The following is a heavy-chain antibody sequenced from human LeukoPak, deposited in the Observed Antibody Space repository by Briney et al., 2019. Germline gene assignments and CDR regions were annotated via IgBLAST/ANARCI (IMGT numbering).Heavy chain of an antibody. CDR2: ISYDGSNR. D-gene: IGHD3-16*01. J-gene: IGHJ4*02. V-gene: IGHV3-30-3*01. CDR1: GFTFSSYA. Sequence: PGGSLRLSCTASGFTFSSYAMHWVRQAPGKGLEWVAVISYDGSNRYYADSVKGRFTISRDNSKNTLYLQMNSLRAEDTAVYYCARDPGGGFDYWGQGTLVPVSS. CDR3: ARDPGGGFDY.